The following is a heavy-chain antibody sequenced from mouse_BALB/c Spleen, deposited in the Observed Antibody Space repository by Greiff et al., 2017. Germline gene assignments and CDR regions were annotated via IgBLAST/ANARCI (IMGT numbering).Heavy chain of an antibody. CDR3: VRHGAMDY. Sequence: EVKLVESGGGLVQPNGSLKLSCAASGFTFNTYAMNWVRQAPGKGLEWVARIRSKSNNYATYYADSVKDRFTISRDDSQSMLYLQMNNLKTEDTAMYYCVRHGAMDYWGQGTSVTVSS. CDR1: GFTFNTYA. V-gene: IGHV10-1*02. J-gene: IGHJ4*01. CDR2: IRSKSNNYAT.